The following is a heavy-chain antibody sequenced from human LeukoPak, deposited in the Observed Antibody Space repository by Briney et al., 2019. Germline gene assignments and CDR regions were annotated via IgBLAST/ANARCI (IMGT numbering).Heavy chain of an antibody. J-gene: IGHJ4*02. V-gene: IGHV3-73*01. CDR2: IRSKANSYAT. CDR3: TRHEVY. Sequence: GGSLRLSCAASGFTFSGSAMHWVRQASGKGLEWVGRIRSKANSYATAYAAWVKGMFTIYRDDSKNTAYLQMNSLKTEDTAVYYYTRHEVYWGQGTLVTVSS. CDR1: GFTFSGSA.